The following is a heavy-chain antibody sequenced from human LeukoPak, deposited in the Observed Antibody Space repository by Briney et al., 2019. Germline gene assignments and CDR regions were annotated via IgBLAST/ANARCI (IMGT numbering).Heavy chain of an antibody. D-gene: IGHD1-26*01. CDR1: GFTFSSYS. Sequence: GGSLRLSCAASGFTFSSYSMNWVRQAPGKGLEWVSSISSSSSYIYYADSVKGRFTISRDNAKNSLCLQMNSLRAEDTAVYYCARGNSPKWELLGWFDPWGQGTLVTVSS. V-gene: IGHV3-21*01. J-gene: IGHJ5*02. CDR3: ARGNSPKWELLGWFDP. CDR2: ISSSSSYI.